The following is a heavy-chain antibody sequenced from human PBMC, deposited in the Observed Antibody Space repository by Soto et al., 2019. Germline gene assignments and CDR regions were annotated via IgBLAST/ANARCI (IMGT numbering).Heavy chain of an antibody. Sequence: ETLSLTCAVYGGSFSGYYWTWIRQPPGKGLEWIGEINHSGNANYNPSLKSRVTISLDMSKNQFSLKLRSVTAADTAVYYCARGFHSSALFSRYTKFDNWGQGTLVTVSS. CDR3: ARGFHSSALFSRYTKFDN. CDR1: GGSFSGYY. D-gene: IGHD6-6*01. J-gene: IGHJ4*02. V-gene: IGHV4-34*01. CDR2: INHSGNA.